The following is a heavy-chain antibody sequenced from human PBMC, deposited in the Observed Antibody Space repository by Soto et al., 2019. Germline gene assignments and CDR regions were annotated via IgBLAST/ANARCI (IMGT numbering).Heavy chain of an antibody. D-gene: IGHD3-16*01. CDR3: ARDGAGGAWGWFDP. J-gene: IGHJ5*02. CDR2: IWNDGSNK. CDR1: GYTFIRYG. Sequence: QVQLVESGGGVVQPGMSLRLSCAASGYTFIRYGMHWVRQAPGKGLEWVAVIWNDGSNKYYADSVKSRFTISRDNSKNSVCLQRDSLTVEAAALYNCARDGAGGAWGWFDPWGQGTLVSVSS. V-gene: IGHV3-33*01.